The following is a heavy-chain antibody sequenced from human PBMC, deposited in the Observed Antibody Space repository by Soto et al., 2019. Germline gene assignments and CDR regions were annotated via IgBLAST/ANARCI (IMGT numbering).Heavy chain of an antibody. CDR1: GFTFSSYA. D-gene: IGHD6-25*01. CDR3: AKDQGGYNASPPDY. CDR2: SSGSGGST. J-gene: IGHJ4*02. V-gene: IGHV3-23*01. Sequence: EVQLLESGGGLVQPGGSLRLSCAASGFTFSSYAMSWVRQAPGKGLEWVSASSGSGGSTYYADSVKGRFTISRDNSKNTLYLQMNSLRAEETAVYYGAKDQGGYNASPPDYWGQGPLVTVSS.